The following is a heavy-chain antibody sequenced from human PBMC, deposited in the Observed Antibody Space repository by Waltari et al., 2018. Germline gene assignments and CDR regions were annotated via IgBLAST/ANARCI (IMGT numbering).Heavy chain of an antibody. J-gene: IGHJ4*02. CDR2: ISRNSDYI. CDR1: GFTFSDFS. V-gene: IGHV3-21*01. CDR3: ARDWSLSFDY. Sequence: EVLLVESGGGLVKSGGSLRLSCVASGFTFSDFSMNWVRQAPGKGLEWVACISRNSDYIYYADSLKGRCTISRDNAKNSLYLQMNSLRAEDTALYYCARDWSLSFDYWGQGSLITVSS. D-gene: IGHD2-8*02.